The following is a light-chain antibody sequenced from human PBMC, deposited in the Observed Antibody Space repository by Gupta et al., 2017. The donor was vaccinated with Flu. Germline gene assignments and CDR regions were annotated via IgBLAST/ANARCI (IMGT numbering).Light chain of an antibody. Sequence: EIVLTQSPGTLSLSPGERATLSCRASQSVSSTYLAWYQQKPGQAPRLLIYGSSSRATGIPDRFSGSGSGADFTLTIGRLEPEDFAMYYCQQDGSSPYSFGQGTKLEIK. CDR1: QSVSSTY. J-gene: IGKJ2*03. V-gene: IGKV3-20*01. CDR2: GSS. CDR3: QQDGSSPYS.